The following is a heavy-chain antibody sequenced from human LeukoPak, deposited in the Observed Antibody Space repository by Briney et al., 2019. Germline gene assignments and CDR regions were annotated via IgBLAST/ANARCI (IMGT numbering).Heavy chain of an antibody. Sequence: PSQTLSLTCAVSSGSISSGGYSWSWIRQPPGKGLEWIGYIYHSGSTYYNPSLKSRVTISVDTSKNQFSLKLSSVTAADTAVYYCASREELIGYFDYWGQGTLVTVSS. J-gene: IGHJ4*02. V-gene: IGHV4-30-2*01. D-gene: IGHD1-7*01. CDR3: ASREELIGYFDY. CDR1: SGSISSGGYS. CDR2: IYHSGST.